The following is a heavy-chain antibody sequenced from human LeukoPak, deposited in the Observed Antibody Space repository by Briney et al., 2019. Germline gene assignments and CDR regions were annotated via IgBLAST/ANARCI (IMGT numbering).Heavy chain of an antibody. CDR3: AREAGSGWYLGYYYFDY. CDR2: IIPIFGTA. D-gene: IGHD6-19*01. J-gene: IGHJ4*02. CDR1: GGTFSSYA. Sequence: ASVKVSCKASGGTFSSYAISWVRQAPGQGLEWMGGIIPIFGTANYAQKFQGRVTITADKSTSTAHMELSSLRSEDTAVYYCAREAGSGWYLGYYYFDYWGQGTLVTVSS. V-gene: IGHV1-69*06.